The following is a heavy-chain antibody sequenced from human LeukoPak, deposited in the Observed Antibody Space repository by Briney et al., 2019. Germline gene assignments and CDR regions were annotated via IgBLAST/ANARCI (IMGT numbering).Heavy chain of an antibody. D-gene: IGHD1-14*01. CDR2: INPSGGST. Sequence: ASVKVSCKASGYTFTNNFMHWVRQAPGQGLEWMGIINPSGGSTSYAQKFQGRVTMTRDMSTSTVYMELSSLRSEDTAVYYCARTSLEPRSRYNWNDDWGQGTLVTVSS. V-gene: IGHV1-46*01. CDR1: GYTFTNNF. J-gene: IGHJ5*02. CDR3: ARTSLEPRSRYNWNDD.